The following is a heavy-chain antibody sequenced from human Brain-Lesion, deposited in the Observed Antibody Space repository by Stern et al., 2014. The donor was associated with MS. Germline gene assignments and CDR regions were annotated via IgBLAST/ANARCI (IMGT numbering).Heavy chain of an antibody. Sequence: QVQLGQSGSGLVKPSQTLSLTCSVSGYSITSAAFSWTWIRQAPGTGLEGIGYMYYGGSPLYNPSLRSRVNIPVDTSKNQFSLRLNSGTAADTAVYYGARGRSRVHPPLDPWGQGTLVTVSS. D-gene: IGHD2-2*01. J-gene: IGHJ5*02. CDR1: GYSITSAAFS. CDR2: MYYGGSP. V-gene: IGHV4-30-2*01. CDR3: ARGRSRVHPPLDP.